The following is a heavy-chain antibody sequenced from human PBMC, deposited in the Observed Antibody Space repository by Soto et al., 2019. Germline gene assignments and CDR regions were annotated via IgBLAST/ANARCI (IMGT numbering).Heavy chain of an antibody. J-gene: IGHJ4*02. CDR2: INIYGGGT. CDR1: GYTFTSYC. Sequence: QVHLEQSGPEVKKPGASVKVSCKASGYTFTSYCISWVRLAPGQGLEWMGWINIYGGGTNYAQKYQDRVTMTRDTSTNTVYLEMRSLTSDDTAIYYCARALYYYDNSGLAFWCQGTLVTVSS. V-gene: IGHV1-18*01. CDR3: ARALYYYDNSGLAF. D-gene: IGHD3-22*01.